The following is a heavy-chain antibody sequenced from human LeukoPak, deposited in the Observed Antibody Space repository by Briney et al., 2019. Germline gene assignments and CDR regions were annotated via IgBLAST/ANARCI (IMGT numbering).Heavy chain of an antibody. CDR1: GGTFSSYA. Sequence: ASVKVSCKASGGTFSSYAISWVRQAPGQGLEWMGRIIPILGIASYAQKFQGRVTMTRDTSTRTVYMELSSLRSEDTAVYYCANGGNSGYFDYWGQGTLSPSPQ. V-gene: IGHV1-69*04. CDR3: ANGGNSGYFDY. CDR2: IIPILGIA. J-gene: IGHJ4*02. D-gene: IGHD4-23*01.